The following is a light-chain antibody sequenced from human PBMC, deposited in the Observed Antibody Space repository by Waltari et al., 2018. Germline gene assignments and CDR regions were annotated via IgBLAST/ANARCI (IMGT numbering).Light chain of an antibody. V-gene: IGLV2-14*03. CDR1: SSDVGGYNY. Sequence: QSALTQPASVSGSPGQPITISCSGTSSDVGGYNYVPWYQQHPGNAPKLIIFDVTRWPSGVSNRFSGSKSGNTASLTIFGLQAEDEADYYCASYTSTRTVVFGGGTRVTVL. CDR3: ASYTSTRTVV. J-gene: IGLJ2*01. CDR2: DVT.